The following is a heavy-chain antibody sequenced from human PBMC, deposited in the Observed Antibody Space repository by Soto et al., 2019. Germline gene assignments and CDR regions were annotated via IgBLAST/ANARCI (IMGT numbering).Heavy chain of an antibody. CDR3: ARQRPMITFGGVIEKPPGYFDY. D-gene: IGHD3-16*02. CDR2: IYYSGST. V-gene: IGHV4-39*01. Sequence: QLQLQESGPGLVKPSETLSLTCTVSGGSISSSSYYWGWIRQPPGKGLEWIGSIYYSGSTYYNPSLMSRVTISVDTSKNQFSLKLSSVTAADTAVYYCARQRPMITFGGVIEKPPGYFDYWGQGTLVTVSS. CDR1: GGSISSSSYY. J-gene: IGHJ4*02.